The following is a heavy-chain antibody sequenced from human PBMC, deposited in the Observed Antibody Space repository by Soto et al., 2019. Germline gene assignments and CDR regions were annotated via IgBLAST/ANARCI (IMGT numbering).Heavy chain of an antibody. CDR3: ARSSAVAVRGYFDY. J-gene: IGHJ4*02. CDR1: GFTFRSFW. D-gene: IGHD2-15*01. V-gene: IGHV3-7*03. Sequence: EVQLVEAGGGLVQPGGSLRLSCAASGFTFRSFWMSWVRQAPGKGLEWVAMVKQDGSEKYYVGSVKGRFTISRDNAKNTLNLQMNSLRVEDTAVYYCARSSAVAVRGYFDYWGQGALVTVSS. CDR2: VKQDGSEK.